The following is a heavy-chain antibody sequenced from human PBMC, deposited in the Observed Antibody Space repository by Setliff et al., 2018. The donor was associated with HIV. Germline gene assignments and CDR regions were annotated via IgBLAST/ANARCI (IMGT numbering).Heavy chain of an antibody. CDR1: GSTFSSYS. J-gene: IGHJ6*02. V-gene: IGHV3-21*01. D-gene: IGHD2-15*01. CDR2: ISSSSSYI. CDR3: ARKLLTRPNYYGMDV. Sequence: PGGSLRLSCAASGSTFSSYSMNWVRQAPGKGLEWVSSISSSSSYIYYADSVKGRFTISRDNAKNSLYLQMNSLRAEDTAVYYCARKLLTRPNYYGMDVWGQGTTVTVSS.